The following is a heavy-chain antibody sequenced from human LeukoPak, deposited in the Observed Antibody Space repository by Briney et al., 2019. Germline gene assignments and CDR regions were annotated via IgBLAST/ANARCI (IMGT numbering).Heavy chain of an antibody. CDR2: INWNGGST. CDR3: ARNYYGSGSYYLPLDY. V-gene: IGHV3-20*01. J-gene: IGHJ4*02. Sequence: GGSLRLSCAASGFTFDDYGMSWVRQAPGKGLEWVSGINWNGGSTGYADSVKGRFTISRDNAKNSLYLQMNSLRAEDTALYHCARNYYGSGSYYLPLDYWGRGTLVTVSS. CDR1: GFTFDDYG. D-gene: IGHD3-10*01.